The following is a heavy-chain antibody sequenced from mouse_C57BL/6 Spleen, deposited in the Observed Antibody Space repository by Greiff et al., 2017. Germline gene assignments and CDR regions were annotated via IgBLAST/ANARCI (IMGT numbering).Heavy chain of an antibody. CDR1: GYTFTSYG. D-gene: IGHD1-1*01. V-gene: IGHV1-81*01. Sequence: VQLQESGAELARPGASVKLSCKASGYTFTSYGISWVKQRTGQGLEWIGEIYPRSGNTYYNEKFKGKATLTADKSSSTAYMELRSLTSEDSAVYFCARSGASYGSSPYWYFDVWGTGTTVTVSS. CDR2: IYPRSGNT. CDR3: ARSGASYGSSPYWYFDV. J-gene: IGHJ1*03.